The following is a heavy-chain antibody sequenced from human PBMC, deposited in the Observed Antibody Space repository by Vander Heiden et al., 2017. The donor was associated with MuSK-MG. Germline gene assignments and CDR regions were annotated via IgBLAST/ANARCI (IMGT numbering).Heavy chain of an antibody. V-gene: IGHV3-23*01. CDR1: GFNFRGTD. CDR3: AKNSGWFNS. J-gene: IGHJ5*01. Sequence: EVQLLDAGGGLVQPGGSLRLSCAASGFNFRGTDMTWVRQAPGRGLEWVSFISGDGADTQYADSVKGRFTISRDNSKNTFYLQMNSLRADDTAVYYCAKNSGWFNSWGQGTLVTVSS. D-gene: IGHD6-19*01. CDR2: ISGDGADT.